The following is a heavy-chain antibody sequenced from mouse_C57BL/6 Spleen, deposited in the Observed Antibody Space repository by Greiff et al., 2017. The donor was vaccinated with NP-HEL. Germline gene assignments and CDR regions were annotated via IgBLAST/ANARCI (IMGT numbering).Heavy chain of an antibody. Sequence: QVQLKQSGAELVRPGASVTLSCKASGYTFTDYEMHWVKQTPVHGLEWIGAIDPETGGTAYNQKFKGQAILTADKSSSTAYMELRSLTSEDSAVYYCTRRADWGQGTLVTVSA. CDR3: TRRAD. CDR1: GYTFTDYE. V-gene: IGHV1-15*01. CDR2: IDPETGGT. J-gene: IGHJ3*01.